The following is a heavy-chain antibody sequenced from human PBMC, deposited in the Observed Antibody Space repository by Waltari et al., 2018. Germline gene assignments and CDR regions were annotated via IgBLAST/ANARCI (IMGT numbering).Heavy chain of an antibody. J-gene: IGHJ5*02. CDR2: MNPNRGNT. D-gene: IGHD2-2*01. CDR3: ARGRGIVVVPAQLLTGGFDP. V-gene: IGHV1-8*01. Sequence: QVQLVQSGAEVKKPGASVKVSCKASGYTFTSYDINWLRQATGHGLGWMGWMNPNRGNTGYAQKFQGRVTMTRNTSISTAYMELSSLRSEDTAVYYCARGRGIVVVPAQLLTGGFDPWGQGTLVTVSS. CDR1: GYTFTSYD.